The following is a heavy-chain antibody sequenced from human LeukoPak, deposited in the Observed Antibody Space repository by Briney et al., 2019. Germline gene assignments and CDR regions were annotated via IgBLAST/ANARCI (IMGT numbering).Heavy chain of an antibody. CDR2: ISSSGTYI. V-gene: IGHV3-11*03. J-gene: IGHJ4*02. CDR3: ARQGGDILTGYLDY. Sequence: GGSLRLSCATSGFTFSDYYMSWIRQAPGKGLEWLSYISSSGTYINSAVSVKGRFTISRDYPKNSLYLKMSSLRAEDTAVYYFARQGGDILTGYLDYWGQGTLVTVSS. D-gene: IGHD3-9*01. CDR1: GFTFSDYY.